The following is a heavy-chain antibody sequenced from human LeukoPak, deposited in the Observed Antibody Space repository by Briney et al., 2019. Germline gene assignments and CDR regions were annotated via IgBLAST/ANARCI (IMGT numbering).Heavy chain of an antibody. D-gene: IGHD3-22*01. Sequence: GGSLRLSCAASGFTVSSNYMSWVRQAPGKGLEWVSVIYSGGSTYYADSVKGRFTISRDNSKNTPYLQMNSLRAEDTAVYYCATCSYYYDISGYYYYYYMDVWGKGPTVTVSS. J-gene: IGHJ6*03. CDR3: ATCSYYYDISGYYYYYYMDV. V-gene: IGHV3-53*01. CDR1: GFTVSSNY. CDR2: IYSGGST.